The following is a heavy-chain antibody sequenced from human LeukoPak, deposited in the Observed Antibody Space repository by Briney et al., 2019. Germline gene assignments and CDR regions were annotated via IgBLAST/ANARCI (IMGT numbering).Heavy chain of an antibody. CDR3: ARARRIAARPAIDY. CDR1: GDSISSTSHY. D-gene: IGHD6-6*01. J-gene: IGHJ4*02. Sequence: PSETLSLTCTVSGDSISSTSHYWDWIRQPPGKGPEWIGNVYFTGSTHYNPSLKSRVTISVDKSKNQFSLKLSSVTAADTAVYYCARARRIAARPAIDYWGQGTLVTVSS. V-gene: IGHV4-39*07. CDR2: VYFTGST.